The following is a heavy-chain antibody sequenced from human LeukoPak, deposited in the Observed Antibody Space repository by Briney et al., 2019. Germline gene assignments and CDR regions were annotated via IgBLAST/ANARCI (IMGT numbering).Heavy chain of an antibody. CDR1: GGSISSYY. CDR2: IYSSGRP. Sequence: PSETLSLTCTVSGGSISSYYWSWIRQPAGKGLEWIGHIYSSGRPNYNPSLKSRVTISVDTSKNQFSLKLSSVTAADTAVYYCARHDPIISMIVGERAFDIWGQGTMVTVSS. V-gene: IGHV4-59*08. CDR3: ARHDPIISMIVGERAFDI. D-gene: IGHD3-22*01. J-gene: IGHJ3*02.